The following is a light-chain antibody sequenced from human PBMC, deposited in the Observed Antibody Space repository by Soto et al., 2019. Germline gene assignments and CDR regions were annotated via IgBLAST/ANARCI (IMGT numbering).Light chain of an antibody. CDR2: AAS. J-gene: IGKJ1*01. CDR1: QYISRY. V-gene: IGKV1-39*01. CDR3: QQTYISPWA. Sequence: DLQMTQSPSSLSASVGDRVTISCRSSQYISRYLNWFQQKPGKAPKLLIFAASSLQSGVPPRFSGSGSGTDFTLTISSLQPEDFASYYCQQTYISPWAFGQGTNVEVK.